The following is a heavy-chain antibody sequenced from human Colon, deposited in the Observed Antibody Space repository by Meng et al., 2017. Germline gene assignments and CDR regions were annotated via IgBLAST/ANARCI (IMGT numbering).Heavy chain of an antibody. D-gene: IGHD3-16*01. CDR1: GASVSSGPYY. CDR3: ATEATLYYFDY. V-gene: IGHV4-31*03. J-gene: IGHJ4*02. CDR2: IYYSGST. Sequence: VLLQESGPGLVQPSQTLSLPCSVSGASVSSGPYYWSWIRQHPGKGLEWIGYIYYSGSTYYNPSLKSRVIISVDSSKNQFSLNLTSVTAADTAVYYCATEATLYYFDYWGQGALVTVSS.